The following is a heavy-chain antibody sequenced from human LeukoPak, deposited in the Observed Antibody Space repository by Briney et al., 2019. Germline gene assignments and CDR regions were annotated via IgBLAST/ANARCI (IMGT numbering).Heavy chain of an antibody. J-gene: IGHJ6*03. V-gene: IGHV4-4*07. D-gene: IGHD6-19*01. CDR1: GGSISSYY. CDR3: ARELKTGYSSGWARYYYYMDV. CDR2: IYTSGST. Sequence: KPSETLSLTSTVSGGSISSYYWSWIRQPAGKGLEWIGRIYTSGSTNYNPSLKSRVTISVDTSKNQFSLKLSSVTAADTAVYYCARELKTGYSSGWARYYYYMDVWGKGTTVTISS.